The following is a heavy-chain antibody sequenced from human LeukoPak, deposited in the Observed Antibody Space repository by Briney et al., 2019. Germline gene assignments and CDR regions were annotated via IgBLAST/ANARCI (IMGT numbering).Heavy chain of an antibody. D-gene: IGHD3-10*01. CDR3: AKDAARWYYGSGSYFDY. CDR2: ISGSGGST. Sequence: GGSLRLSCAASGFTFSSYAMSWVRQAPGKGLEWVSAISGSGGSTYYADSVKGRFTISRDNSKNTLYLQMNSLRAEDTAVYYCAKDAARWYYGSGSYFDYWGQGTLVTVSS. J-gene: IGHJ4*02. V-gene: IGHV3-23*01. CDR1: GFTFSSYA.